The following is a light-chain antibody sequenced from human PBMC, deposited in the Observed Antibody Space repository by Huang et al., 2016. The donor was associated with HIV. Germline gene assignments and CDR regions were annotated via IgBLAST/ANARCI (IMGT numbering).Light chain of an antibody. CDR2: GAS. V-gene: IGKV3-15*01. CDR3: QQYNNWPRT. CDR1: QSVSSN. Sequence: EMVMTQSPATLSVSPGERATLSCRASQSVSSNLAWYQHKPGQAPRLLIYGASTRATGSPARFSGSGSGTEFTLTISSLQSEDFAVYYCQQYNNWPRTFGQGTKVEIK. J-gene: IGKJ1*01.